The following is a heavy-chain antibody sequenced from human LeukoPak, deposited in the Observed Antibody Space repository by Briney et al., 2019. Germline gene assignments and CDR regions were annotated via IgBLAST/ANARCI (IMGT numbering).Heavy chain of an antibody. J-gene: IGHJ3*02. D-gene: IGHD2-2*01. CDR1: GGSISSGDYY. Sequence: KPSQTLSLTCTVSGGSISSGDYYWSWIRQPPGKGLEWIGYIYYSGSTYYNPSLKSRVTISVDTSKNQFSLKLNSVTAADTAVYYCARARGLYCSSTSCYADAFDIWGQGTMVTVSS. CDR3: ARARGLYCSSTSCYADAFDI. CDR2: IYYSGST. V-gene: IGHV4-30-4*08.